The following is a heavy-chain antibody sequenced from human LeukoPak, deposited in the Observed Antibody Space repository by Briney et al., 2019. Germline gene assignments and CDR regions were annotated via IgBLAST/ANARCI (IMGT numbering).Heavy chain of an antibody. Sequence: PGRSLRLSCTASGFTFGDYAMSWFRQAPGKGLEWGGLIRSKAYVGTTEYAASVKGRLTISRDDSKSIAYLQMNSLKTEDTAVYYCTRWIAVAGTSWFDPWGQGTLVTVSS. CDR3: TRWIAVAGTSWFDP. J-gene: IGHJ5*02. CDR1: GFTFGDYA. D-gene: IGHD6-19*01. CDR2: IRSKAYVGTT. V-gene: IGHV3-49*03.